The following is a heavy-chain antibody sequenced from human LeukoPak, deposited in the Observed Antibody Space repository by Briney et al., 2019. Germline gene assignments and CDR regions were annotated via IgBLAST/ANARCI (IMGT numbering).Heavy chain of an antibody. V-gene: IGHV4-38-2*01. Sequence: KPSGTLSLTCAVYGFPIRNGFSWGWVRQPPGKGLEYLGTIHHSGNTFYSPSLKSRLTISFDTPRNHFSLQLTSVTAADTAVFYCARFDFIWESHGETHGMDAFDVWGQGTVVTVSS. D-gene: IGHD3-16*01. CDR3: ARFDFIWESHGETHGMDAFDV. J-gene: IGHJ3*01. CDR2: IHHSGNT. CDR1: GFPIRNGFS.